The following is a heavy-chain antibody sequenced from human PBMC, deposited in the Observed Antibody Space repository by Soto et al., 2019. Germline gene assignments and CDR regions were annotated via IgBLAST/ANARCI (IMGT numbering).Heavy chain of an antibody. Sequence: SPRLSCAASGFTFSSYWICWVRPAPGKGLEWVANIKQDGSEKYYVDSVKGRFTISRDNAKNSLYLQMNSLRAEDTAVYYCARDAVAATPLIDYWGQGTLVTVSS. V-gene: IGHV3-7*01. CDR2: IKQDGSEK. CDR3: ARDAVAATPLIDY. J-gene: IGHJ4*02. D-gene: IGHD2-15*01. CDR1: GFTFSSYW.